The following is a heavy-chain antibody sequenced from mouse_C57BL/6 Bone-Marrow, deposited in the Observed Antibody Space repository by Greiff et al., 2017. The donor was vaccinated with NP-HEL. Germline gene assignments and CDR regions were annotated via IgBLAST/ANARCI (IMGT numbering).Heavy chain of an antibody. J-gene: IGHJ2*01. CDR3: ARGGGWLLRGFFFDY. CDR2: ISDGGSYT. CDR1: GFTFSSYA. D-gene: IGHD2-3*01. V-gene: IGHV5-4*01. Sequence: EVQLVESGGGLVKPGGSLKLSYAASGFTFSSYAMSWVRQTPEKRLEWVATISDGGSYTYYPDNVKGRFTISRDNAKNNLYLQMSHLKSEDTAMYYCARGGGWLLRGFFFDYWGQGTTLTVSS.